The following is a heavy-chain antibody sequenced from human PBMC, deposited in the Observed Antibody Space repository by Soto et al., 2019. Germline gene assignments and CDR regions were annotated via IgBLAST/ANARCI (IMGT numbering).Heavy chain of an antibody. CDR1: GYTLTELS. CDR2: FDPEDGET. D-gene: IGHD3-16*02. V-gene: IGHV1-24*01. CDR3: ATDRLRLGELSC. J-gene: IGHJ4*02. Sequence: ASVKVSCKVSGYTLTELSMHWVRQAPGKGLEWMGGFDPEDGETIYAQKFQGRVTMTEDTSTDTAYMELSSLRSEDTAVYYCATDRLRLGELSCWGQGTLVTVSS.